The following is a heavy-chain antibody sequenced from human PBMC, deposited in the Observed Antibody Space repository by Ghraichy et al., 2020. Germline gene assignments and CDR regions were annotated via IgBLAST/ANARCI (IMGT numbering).Heavy chain of an antibody. Sequence: GESLNISCEGSGYRFSSYWIGWVRQMPGKGLEWLGLIYPDDSDTKYNPSFRGQVTISADKSINTVYLQWSSLKASDTAMYYCARRDYGDPGDSWGQGTLVTVSS. J-gene: IGHJ4*02. D-gene: IGHD4/OR15-4a*01. CDR2: IYPDDSDT. CDR1: GYRFSSYW. CDR3: ARRDYGDPGDS. V-gene: IGHV5-51*01.